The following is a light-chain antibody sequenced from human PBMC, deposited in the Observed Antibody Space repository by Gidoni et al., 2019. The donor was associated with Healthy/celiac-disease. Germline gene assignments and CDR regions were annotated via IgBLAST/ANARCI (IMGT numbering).Light chain of an antibody. J-gene: IGKJ4*01. CDR1: QSVSSN. CDR3: QQNNNWPPLT. Sequence: EIVMTQSPATLSVSPGERATLSCRASQSVSSNLAWYQQKPGQAPRLLLYGASTRATGIPARFSGSGSGTEFTLTISSLQSEDFAVYSCQQNNNWPPLTFGGGTKVEIK. CDR2: GAS. V-gene: IGKV3-15*01.